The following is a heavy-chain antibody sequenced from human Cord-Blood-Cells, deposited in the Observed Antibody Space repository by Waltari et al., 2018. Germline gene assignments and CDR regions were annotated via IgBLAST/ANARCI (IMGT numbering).Heavy chain of an antibody. D-gene: IGHD4-17*01. CDR3: ARLGVLMTTVTPDFDY. V-gene: IGHV4-34*01. J-gene: IGHJ4*02. CDR2: INHSGST. Sequence: QVQLQQWGAGLLKPSETLSLTCAVYGGSFSGDYWSWIRQPPGKGLEWIGEINHSGSTNYNPSLKSRVTISVDTSKNQFSLKLSSVTAADTAVYYCARLGVLMTTVTPDFDYWGQGTLVTVSS. CDR1: GGSFSGDY.